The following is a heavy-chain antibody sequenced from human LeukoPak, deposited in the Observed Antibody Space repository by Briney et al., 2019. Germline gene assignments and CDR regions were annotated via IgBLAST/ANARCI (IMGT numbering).Heavy chain of an antibody. D-gene: IGHD3-3*01. Sequence: GASVKVSCKASGGTFSSYAISWVRQAPGQGLEWMGGIILIFGTANYAQKFQGRVTITADESTSTAYMELSSLRSEDTAVYYCASSLSYYDFWSGHRKNYYYYGMDVWGQGTTVTVSS. CDR1: GGTFSSYA. CDR3: ASSLSYYDFWSGHRKNYYYYGMDV. J-gene: IGHJ6*02. CDR2: IILIFGTA. V-gene: IGHV1-69*13.